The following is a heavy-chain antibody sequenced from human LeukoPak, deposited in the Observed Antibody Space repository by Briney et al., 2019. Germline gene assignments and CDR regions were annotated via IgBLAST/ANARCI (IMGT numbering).Heavy chain of an antibody. V-gene: IGHV4-39*07. Sequence: PSETLSLTCTVSGGSISSSSYYWGWIRQPPGKGLEWIGSIYYSGSTYYNPSLKSRVTISVDTSKNQFSLKLSSVTAADTAVYYCARDGEDYGDRGGWFDPWGQGTLVTVSS. J-gene: IGHJ5*02. D-gene: IGHD4-17*01. CDR3: ARDGEDYGDRGGWFDP. CDR1: GGSISSSSYY. CDR2: IYYSGST.